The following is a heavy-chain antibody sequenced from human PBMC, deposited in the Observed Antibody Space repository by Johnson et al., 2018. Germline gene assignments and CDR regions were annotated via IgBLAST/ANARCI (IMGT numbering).Heavy chain of an antibody. CDR3: VSASGITYPYFQH. D-gene: IGHD3-10*01. V-gene: IGHV3-72*01. J-gene: IGHJ1*01. Sequence: EVQLVETGGGLVQPGGSLRLSCAASGFTFSDHYMDWVRQAPGKGLEWVGRTRDKSNSYTTEYAASGKGRFTISREDSNNSLYLQRNSLKTEDTAVYYCVSASGITYPYFQHWGQGTLVTVSS. CDR2: TRDKSNSYTT. CDR1: GFTFSDHY.